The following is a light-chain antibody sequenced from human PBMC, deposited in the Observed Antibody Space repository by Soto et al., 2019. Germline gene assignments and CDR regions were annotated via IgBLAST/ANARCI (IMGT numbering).Light chain of an antibody. CDR2: DVS. J-gene: IGLJ1*01. Sequence: QSVLTQPRSVSGSAGQSVTISCTGTSSDVGGYNYVSWYQQHPGKAPKLMIYDVSKRPSGVPDRFSGSKSGNTASLTISGLQAEDEADYYCCSYAGSYTFYVFGTGTKVTV. CDR3: CSYAGSYTFYV. V-gene: IGLV2-11*01. CDR1: SSDVGGYNY.